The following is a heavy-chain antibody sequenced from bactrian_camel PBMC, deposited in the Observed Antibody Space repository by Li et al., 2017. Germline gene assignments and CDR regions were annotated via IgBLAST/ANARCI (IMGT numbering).Heavy chain of an antibody. J-gene: IGHJ4*01. V-gene: IGHV3S53*01. CDR2: ISSDGST. D-gene: IGHD3*01. CDR1: GFTSPTGV. CDR3: AAEGCFGLGYLADY. Sequence: HVQLVETGGGLVQPGGTLRLSCTGPGFTSPTGVMGWYRQAPGKERELVSTISSDGSTSYADSVKGRFTMSRDNAKNTVYLQMNSLKPEDTAVYYCAAEGCFGLGYLADYWGQGTQVTVS.